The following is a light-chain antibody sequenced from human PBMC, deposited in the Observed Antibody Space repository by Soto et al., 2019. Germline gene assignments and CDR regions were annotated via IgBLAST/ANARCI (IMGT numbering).Light chain of an antibody. Sequence: DGVMTQSPLSLPVTLGQPASISCRTSQSLAYSDGNTYLNWFQQRPGQSPWRLIYMVSKPDSGVPDRFRGSGSGTDFTLKISRVDAEDVGIYYCRQGRHWPLTFGGGTKVEIK. J-gene: IGKJ4*01. V-gene: IGKV2-30*01. CDR1: QSLAYSDGNTY. CDR3: RQGRHWPLT. CDR2: MVS.